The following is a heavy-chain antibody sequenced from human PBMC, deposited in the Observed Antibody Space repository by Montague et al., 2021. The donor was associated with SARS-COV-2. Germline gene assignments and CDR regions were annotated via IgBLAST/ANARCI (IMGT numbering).Heavy chain of an antibody. CDR1: GGSISSSSYY. Sequence: SETLSLTCTVSGGSISSSSYYWGWIRQPPGKGLEWIGYIYYSGSTYYNPSLKSRVTISVDTSKNQFSLKLSSVTAADTAVYYCARAFDWLSITRYWYFDLWGRGTLVTVSS. CDR3: ARAFDWLSITRYWYFDL. D-gene: IGHD3-9*01. J-gene: IGHJ2*01. CDR2: IYYSGST. V-gene: IGHV4-61*05.